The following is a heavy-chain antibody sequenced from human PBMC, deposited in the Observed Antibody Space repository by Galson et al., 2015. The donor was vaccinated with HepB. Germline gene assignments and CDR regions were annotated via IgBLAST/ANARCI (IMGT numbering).Heavy chain of an antibody. Sequence: SLRLSCAASGFTFSSYAMHWVRQAPGKGLEWVAVISYDGSNKYYADSVKGRFTISRDNSKNTLYLQMNSLRAEDTAVYYCARSGGERGEIDYWGQGTLVTVSS. CDR3: ARSGGERGEIDY. CDR2: ISYDGSNK. V-gene: IGHV3-30*04. J-gene: IGHJ4*02. D-gene: IGHD3-16*01. CDR1: GFTFSSYA.